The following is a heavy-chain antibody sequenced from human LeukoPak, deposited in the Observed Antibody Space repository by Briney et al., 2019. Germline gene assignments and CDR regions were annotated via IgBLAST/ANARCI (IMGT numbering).Heavy chain of an antibody. CDR1: GFTFSSYA. J-gene: IGHJ4*02. D-gene: IGHD3-22*01. CDR3: ARTSSGYYGPDY. Sequence: GGSLRLSCAASGFTFSSYAMSWVRQAPGKGLEWVSAISGSGGSTYYADSVKGRFTISRDNSKNTLYLQMNSLRADDTAVYYCARTSSGYYGPDYWGQGTLVTVSS. CDR2: ISGSGGST. V-gene: IGHV3-23*01.